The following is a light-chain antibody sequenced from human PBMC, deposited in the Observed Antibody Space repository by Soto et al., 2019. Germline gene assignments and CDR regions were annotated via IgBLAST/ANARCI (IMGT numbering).Light chain of an antibody. CDR1: QSVLLTSNNKNY. J-gene: IGKJ5*01. CDR2: WAS. Sequence: DIVMTQSPDSLAVSLGERATINCKSSQSVLLTSNNKNYLAWYQQKPGQPPNLLIYWASTRESGVPDRFSGSGSGTDFTLTISSLQPEDFAVYYCQQDYNLPPITFGQGTRLEIK. CDR3: QQDYNLPPIT. V-gene: IGKV4-1*01.